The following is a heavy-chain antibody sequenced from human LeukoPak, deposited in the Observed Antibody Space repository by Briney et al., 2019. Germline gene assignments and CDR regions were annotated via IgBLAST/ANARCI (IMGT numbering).Heavy chain of an antibody. CDR3: ARWAWGVIDY. J-gene: IGHJ4*02. V-gene: IGHV4-38-2*02. CDR2: ISHSEST. D-gene: IGHD3-16*01. Sequence: SETLSLTCSVSGYSTSSGFYWGWIRQSPGKGLEWIGSISHSESTYYNPSLKSRVTISVDTSKNQFSLKLSSVTAADTAVYYCARWAWGVIDYWGQGTLVTVSS. CDR1: GYSTSSGFY.